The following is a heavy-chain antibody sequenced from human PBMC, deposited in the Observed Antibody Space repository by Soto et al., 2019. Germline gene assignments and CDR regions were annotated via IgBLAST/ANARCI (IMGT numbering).Heavy chain of an antibody. D-gene: IGHD5-12*01. J-gene: IGHJ4*02. CDR2: INAGNGKT. V-gene: IGHV1-3*05. CDR3: ARGAPATCDS. CDR1: GYTFTSYA. Sequence: QVQLVQSGAEEKKPGASVKVSCKASGYTFTSYAMHWVRQAPGQRLEWMGWINAGNGKTKYSQKFQGRVTITRDTAASTADMELSSPRSEATAVYYCARGAPATCDSWGQGTLVTVSS.